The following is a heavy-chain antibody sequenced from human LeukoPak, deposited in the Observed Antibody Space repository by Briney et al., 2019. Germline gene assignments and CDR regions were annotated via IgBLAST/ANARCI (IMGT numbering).Heavy chain of an antibody. CDR2: FSGSGGST. CDR1: GSPFSTYA. J-gene: IGHJ4*02. V-gene: IGHV3-23*01. Sequence: GGSLRPSCQALGSPFSTYAMSWFGRAPGKGLEWASAFSGSGGSTYYADSVKGRFTISRDNSKNTLYLQMNSLRAEDTAVYYCAKDGRDYYDSSGYFNYWGQGTLVTVSS. CDR3: AKDGRDYYDSSGYFNY. D-gene: IGHD3-22*01.